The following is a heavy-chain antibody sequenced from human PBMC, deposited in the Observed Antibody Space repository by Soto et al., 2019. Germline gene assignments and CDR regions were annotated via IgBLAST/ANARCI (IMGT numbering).Heavy chain of an antibody. CDR3: ARYAENWRYYFDY. V-gene: IGHV4-59*08. CDR1: GGSISSHY. CDR2: IFYSGST. J-gene: IGHJ4*02. D-gene: IGHD3-3*01. Sequence: SETLSLTCTVSGGSISSHYWSWIRQSPGKGLEWIGYIFYSGSTNYNPSLDSRVTISVDTSKNQFSLKLSSVTAADTAVYYCARYAENWRYYFDYWGQGTLVTVSS.